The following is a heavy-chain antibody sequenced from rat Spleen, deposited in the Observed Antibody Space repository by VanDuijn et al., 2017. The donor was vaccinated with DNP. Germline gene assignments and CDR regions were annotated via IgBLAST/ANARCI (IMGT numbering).Heavy chain of an antibody. Sequence: EVQLQESGPGLVKTSQSLSLTCSVTGYSITSSYRWNWIRKFPGNKLEWMGYINSAGSTNYNPSLKGRISITSDTSKNQFFLQVNSVTTEDTAIYYCARGRLYPYYAMDAWGQGTSVTVSS. J-gene: IGHJ4*01. CDR1: GYSITSSYR. D-gene: IGHD1-2*01. CDR3: ARGRLYPYYAMDA. V-gene: IGHV3-3*01. CDR2: INSAGST.